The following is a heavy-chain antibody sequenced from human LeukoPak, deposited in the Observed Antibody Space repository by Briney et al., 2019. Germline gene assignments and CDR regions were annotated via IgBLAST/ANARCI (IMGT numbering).Heavy chain of an antibody. CDR1: GYTFASYY. D-gene: IGHD6-13*01. CDR3: AAGIAAPEPFH. V-gene: IGHV1-46*01. CDR2: INPSGGST. Sequence: GASVKVSCKASGYTFASYYMHWVRQAPGQGLEWMGIINPSGGSTSYAQKFQGRVTMTRDTSTSTVYMELSSLRSEDTAVYYCAAGIAAPEPFHWGQGTLVTVSS. J-gene: IGHJ4*02.